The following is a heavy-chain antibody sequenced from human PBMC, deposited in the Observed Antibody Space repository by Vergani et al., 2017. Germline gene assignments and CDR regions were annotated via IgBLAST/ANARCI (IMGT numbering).Heavy chain of an antibody. D-gene: IGHD2-2*01. V-gene: IGHV3-9*01. CDR2: ISWNSGNI. J-gene: IGHJ3*02. Sequence: EVQLVESGGGLVQPGRSLRLSCAASGFTFDDYAMHWVRQAPGKGLEWVSGISWNSGNIGYADSVKGRFTISRDNAKNSLSLQMNSLRAEDTAVYYCATGPTSGYQLLPVDIWGQGTMVTVSS. CDR3: ATGPTSGYQLLPVDI. CDR1: GFTFDDYA.